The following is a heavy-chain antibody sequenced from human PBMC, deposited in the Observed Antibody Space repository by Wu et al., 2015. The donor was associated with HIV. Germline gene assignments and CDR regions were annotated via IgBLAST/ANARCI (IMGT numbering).Heavy chain of an antibody. D-gene: IGHD1-26*01. J-gene: IGHJ6*02. V-gene: IGHV1-69*05. CDR1: GDGFTSYA. CDR3: AVVRWELAEGHNYYAMDV. CDR2: INPLFGTT. Sequence: QVHLVQFGGEVKKPGSSVKVTCKASGDGFTSYAVSWVRQAPGQGLEWMGGINPLFGTTKFAQKFQGRLTITTDELRTTAYMELSSLKSEDTAVYYCAVVRWELAEGHNYYAMDVWGQGTTVTVSS.